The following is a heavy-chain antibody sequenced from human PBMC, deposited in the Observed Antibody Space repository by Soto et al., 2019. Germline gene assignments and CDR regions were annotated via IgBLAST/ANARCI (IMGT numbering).Heavy chain of an antibody. V-gene: IGHV3-23*01. CDR1: GFTFSSYA. J-gene: IGHJ3*02. D-gene: IGHD1-26*01. CDR3: AKDHMGATDIGDAFDI. CDR2: ISGSGGST. Sequence: GGSLRLSCAASGFTFSSYAMSWVRQAPGKGLEWVSAISGSGGSTYYADSVKGRFTISRGNSKNTLYLQMNSLRAEDTAVYYCAKDHMGATDIGDAFDIWGQGTMVTVSS.